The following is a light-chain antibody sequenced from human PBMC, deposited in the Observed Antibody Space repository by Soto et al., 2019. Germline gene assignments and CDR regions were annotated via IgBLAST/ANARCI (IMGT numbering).Light chain of an antibody. CDR1: QSISSY. CDR2: DAS. CDR3: QQYTGYSQWT. J-gene: IGKJ1*01. V-gene: IGKV1-5*01. Sequence: DIQVTQSPSSLSASVGDRVTITCRASQSISSYLNWYQQKPGKAPKLLIYDASTLESGVPSRFSGSGSGTDFSLTISSLQPVDFATYYCQQYTGYSQWTFGPGTKVEIK.